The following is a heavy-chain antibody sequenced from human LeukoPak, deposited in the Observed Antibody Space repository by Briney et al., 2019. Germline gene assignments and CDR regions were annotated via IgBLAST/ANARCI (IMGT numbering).Heavy chain of an antibody. CDR3: ARRTFGAHSAYDPVFDY. D-gene: IGHD5-12*01. V-gene: IGHV5-51*01. Sequence: AASLQISCKASGFSFTTYWIAWWGQMPGNRLEWMGSIFAGDYETRYSPSLQGQVTISADKSLSTAYLQGSSLKASDTAMYYCARRTFGAHSAYDPVFDYWGQGTLVTVSS. CDR1: GFSFTTYW. CDR2: IFAGDYET. J-gene: IGHJ4*02.